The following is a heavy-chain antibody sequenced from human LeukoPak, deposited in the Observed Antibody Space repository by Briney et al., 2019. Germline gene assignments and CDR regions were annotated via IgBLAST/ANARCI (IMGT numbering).Heavy chain of an antibody. Sequence: GGSLRLSCAASGFTFHVNAMHWVRQAPGKGLEWVSLIRGDGSSTYYADSVKGRFTISRDNSKNSLYLQMNSLRTEDTALYYCAKDFSYSSSWYGVLYFYYYMDVWGKGTTVTVSS. D-gene: IGHD6-13*01. CDR1: GFTFHVNA. CDR2: IRGDGSST. V-gene: IGHV3-43*02. CDR3: AKDFSYSSSWYGVLYFYYYMDV. J-gene: IGHJ6*03.